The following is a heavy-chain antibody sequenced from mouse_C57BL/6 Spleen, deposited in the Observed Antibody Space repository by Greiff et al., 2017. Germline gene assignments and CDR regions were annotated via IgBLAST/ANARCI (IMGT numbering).Heavy chain of an antibody. CDR3: ARLYDYDEYAMDY. V-gene: IGHV5-12*01. CDR1: GFTFSDYY. Sequence: DVMLVESGGGLVQPGGSLKLSCAASGFTFSDYYMYWVRQTPEKRLGWVAYISNGGGSTYYPDTVKGRFTISRENAKNTLYLQMSRLKSEDTAMYYCARLYDYDEYAMDYWGQGTSVTVSS. J-gene: IGHJ4*01. CDR2: ISNGGGST. D-gene: IGHD2-4*01.